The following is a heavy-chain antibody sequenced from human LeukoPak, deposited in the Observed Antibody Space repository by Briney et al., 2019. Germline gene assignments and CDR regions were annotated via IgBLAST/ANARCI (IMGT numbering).Heavy chain of an antibody. Sequence: SVKVSCKASGGTFSSYAISWVRQAPGQGLEWMGGIIPIFGTANYAQKFQGRVTITADESTSTAYMELSSLRSEDTAVYYCAAAAEQWLVRYFQHWGQGTLVTVSS. V-gene: IGHV1-69*13. D-gene: IGHD6-19*01. J-gene: IGHJ1*01. CDR2: IIPIFGTA. CDR1: GGTFSSYA. CDR3: AAAAEQWLVRYFQH.